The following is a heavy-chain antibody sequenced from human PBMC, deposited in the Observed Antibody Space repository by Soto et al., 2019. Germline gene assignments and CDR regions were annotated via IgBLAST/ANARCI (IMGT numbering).Heavy chain of an antibody. V-gene: IGHV4-4*02. Sequence: QVQLQESGPGLVKPSGTLSLTCAVSSGSISSSNWWSWVRQPPGKGLAWIGEIYHSGSTNYNPALKSRVTISVDKSKNQFALKLSSVTAADTAVYYCARGRDITGTTACFDPWGQGTLVTVSS. J-gene: IGHJ5*02. CDR1: SGSISSSNW. CDR3: ARGRDITGTTACFDP. D-gene: IGHD1-7*01. CDR2: IYHSGST.